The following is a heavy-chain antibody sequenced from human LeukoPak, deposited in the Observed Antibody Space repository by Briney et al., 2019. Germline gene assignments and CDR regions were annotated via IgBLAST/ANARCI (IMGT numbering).Heavy chain of an antibody. Sequence: ASVKVSCKASGYTFTGYYLHWVRQAPGQGLEWMGWINPNSGVTKYAQKFQGRVTLTRDTSINTAYMELSSLNINDTAVYYCARLRDYSASWRGSASRYWGQGTLVTVSS. D-gene: IGHD4-11*01. V-gene: IGHV1-2*02. J-gene: IGHJ4*02. CDR2: INPNSGVT. CDR3: ARLRDYSASWRGSASRY. CDR1: GYTFTGYY.